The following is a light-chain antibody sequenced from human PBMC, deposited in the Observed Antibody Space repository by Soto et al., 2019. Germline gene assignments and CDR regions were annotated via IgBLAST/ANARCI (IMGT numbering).Light chain of an antibody. J-gene: IGLJ2*01. CDR3: HSYDSALSGVV. Sequence: QPVLTQPPSVSGAPGQRVTISCTGTSSNIGAGYEVHWYQKLPGTAPKLLIYGNKNRPLGVSDRFSGSKSGTSVSLAITGLQEEDEADYYCHSYDSALSGVVFGGGTKVTVL. CDR1: SSNIGAGYE. V-gene: IGLV1-40*01. CDR2: GNK.